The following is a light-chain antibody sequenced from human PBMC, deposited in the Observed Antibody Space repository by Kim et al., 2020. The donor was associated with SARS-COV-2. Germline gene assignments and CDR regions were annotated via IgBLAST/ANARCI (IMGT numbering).Light chain of an antibody. CDR3: QQSYSTPLYT. CDR2: AAS. CDR1: QSISSY. J-gene: IGKJ2*01. Sequence: DIQMTQSPSSLSTSVGDRVTITCRASQSISSYLNWYQQKPGKAPKLLIYAASSLQSGVPSRFSGSGSGTDFTLTISSLQPEDFATYYCQQSYSTPLYTFGQGTNLE. V-gene: IGKV1-39*01.